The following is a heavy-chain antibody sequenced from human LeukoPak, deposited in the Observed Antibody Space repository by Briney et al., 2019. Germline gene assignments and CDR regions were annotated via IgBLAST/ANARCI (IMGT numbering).Heavy chain of an antibody. CDR1: GGTFSSYA. CDR3: AREYYGSGSHTSYYFDY. CDR2: IIPIFGTA. V-gene: IGHV1-69*13. D-gene: IGHD3-10*01. Sequence: SLKVSCTASGGTFSSYAISWVRQAPGQGLEWMGGIIPIFGTANYAQKLQGRVTITADESTSTAYMELSSLRSEDTAVYYWAREYYGSGSHTSYYFDYWGEGTLVTVSS. J-gene: IGHJ4*02.